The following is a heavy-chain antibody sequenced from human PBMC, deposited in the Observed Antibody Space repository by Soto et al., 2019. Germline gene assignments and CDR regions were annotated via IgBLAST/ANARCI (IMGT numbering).Heavy chain of an antibody. J-gene: IGHJ4*02. V-gene: IGHV1-3*01. CDR2: INAGNGNT. Sequence: ASVKVSCKASGYTFTSYAMHWVRQAPGQRLEWMGWINAGNGNTKYSQKFQGRVTITRDTSASTAYMELSSLRSEDTAVYYCARGYYGSGSYRGYFDYWGQGTLVTVSS. D-gene: IGHD3-10*01. CDR3: ARGYYGSGSYRGYFDY. CDR1: GYTFTSYA.